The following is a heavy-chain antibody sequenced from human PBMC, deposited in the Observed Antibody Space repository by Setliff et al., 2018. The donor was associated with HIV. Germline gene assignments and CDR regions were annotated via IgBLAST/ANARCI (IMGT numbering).Heavy chain of an antibody. CDR3: ARDGDSRDGRLYHYYYMDV. J-gene: IGHJ6*03. CDR2: INPKSGDT. D-gene: IGHD1-26*01. CDR1: GYTFSDHN. Sequence: ASVKVSCKTSGYTFSDHNIHWVRQAPGQGLEWMGWINPKSGDTNYAQRFQGRVTMARDTSINTAYMELWNLRSDDTAVYYCARDGDSRDGRLYHYYYMDVWGKGTTVTVSS. V-gene: IGHV1-2*02.